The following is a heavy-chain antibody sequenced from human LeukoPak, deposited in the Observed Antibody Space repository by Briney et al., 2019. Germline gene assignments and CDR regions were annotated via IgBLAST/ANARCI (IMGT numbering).Heavy chain of an antibody. D-gene: IGHD3-22*01. CDR3: ATGHYYDSSGYYPLPDAFDI. J-gene: IGHJ3*02. V-gene: IGHV3-74*01. CDR2: MNSDGSST. CDR1: GVTFSSDW. Sequence: PGGSLRLSCAASGVTFSSDWMHWVRQAPGKGLGWVSRMNSDGSSTNYADSVKGRFTISRDNAKNILYLQMNSLRTEDTAVYHCATGHYYDSSGYYPLPDAFDIWGQGTMVTVSS.